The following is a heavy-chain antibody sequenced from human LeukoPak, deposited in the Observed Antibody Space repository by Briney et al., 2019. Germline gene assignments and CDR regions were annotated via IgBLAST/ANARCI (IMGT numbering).Heavy chain of an antibody. CDR3: AREEPVVVPAAMFFDI. CDR1: GGSISSSSYY. J-gene: IGHJ3*02. D-gene: IGHD2-2*01. CDR2: IYTSGST. V-gene: IGHV4-39*07. Sequence: SETLSLTCTVSGGSISSSSYYWGWIRQPPGKGLEWIGRIYTSGSTNYNPSLKSRVTMSVDTSKNQFSLELSSVTAADTAVYYCAREEPVVVPAAMFFDIWGQGTMVTVSS.